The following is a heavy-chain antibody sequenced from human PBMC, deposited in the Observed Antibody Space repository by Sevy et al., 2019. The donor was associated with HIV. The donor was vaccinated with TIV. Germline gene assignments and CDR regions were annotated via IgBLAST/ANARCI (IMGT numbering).Heavy chain of an antibody. CDR2: IFNDGKTK. V-gene: IGHV3-33*01. CDR3: ARESGSDWYLDS. CDR1: GFIFSRYC. J-gene: IGHJ4*02. Sequence: GGSLRLSCKASGFIFSRYCVHWVRQAPGKGLEWVASIFNDGKTKYYGDPVKGRFTISRDDSKNTLYLQMDSLRAEDTAVYYCARESGSDWYLDSWGQGTLVTVSS. D-gene: IGHD2-21*02.